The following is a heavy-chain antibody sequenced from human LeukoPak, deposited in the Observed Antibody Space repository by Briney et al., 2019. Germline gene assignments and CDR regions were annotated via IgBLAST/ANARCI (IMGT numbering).Heavy chain of an antibody. CDR2: IFYSGST. CDR1: GGSISGGSYY. J-gene: IGHJ4*02. Sequence: SETLSLTCTVSGGSISGGSYYWGWIRRPPGKGLEWIGSIFYSGSTYYNPSLKSRVTISIDTSKNQFSLKLTSVTAADTAVYYCARHGESYPYFFDYWGQGTLVTVSS. V-gene: IGHV4-39*01. D-gene: IGHD1-26*01. CDR3: ARHGESYPYFFDY.